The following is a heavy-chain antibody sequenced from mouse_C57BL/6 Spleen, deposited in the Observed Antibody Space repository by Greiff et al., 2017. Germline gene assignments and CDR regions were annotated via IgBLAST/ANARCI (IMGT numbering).Heavy chain of an antibody. Sequence: LVESGAELVRPGASVTLSCKASGYTFTDYEMHWVKQTPVHGLEWIGAIDPETGGTAYNQKFKGKAILTADKSSSTAYMELRSLTSEDSAVYYCTRPYGGSLDYWGQGTTLTVSS. CDR2: IDPETGGT. D-gene: IGHD1-1*01. V-gene: IGHV1-15*01. CDR1: GYTFTDYE. J-gene: IGHJ2*01. CDR3: TRPYGGSLDY.